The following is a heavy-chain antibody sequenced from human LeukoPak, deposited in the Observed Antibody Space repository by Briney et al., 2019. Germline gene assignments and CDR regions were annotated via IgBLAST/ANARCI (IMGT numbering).Heavy chain of an antibody. Sequence: GASVKVSCKASGGTFGSYLISWVRQAPGQGLEWMGGIIPIFGTAHYAQKFQGRLTITADESTSTVYMEMSSLRSEDTAMYYCAKEGDTALVTGYFDLWGRGTLVTDSA. CDR1: GGTFGSYL. J-gene: IGHJ2*01. CDR3: AKEGDTALVTGYFDL. V-gene: IGHV1-69*13. D-gene: IGHD5-18*01. CDR2: IIPIFGTA.